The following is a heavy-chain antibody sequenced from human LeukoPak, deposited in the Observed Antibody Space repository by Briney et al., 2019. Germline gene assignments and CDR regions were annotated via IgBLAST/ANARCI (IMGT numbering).Heavy chain of an antibody. CDR3: ARAHSSSWLKRVRYYYYMDV. CDR1: GYTFTGYY. V-gene: IGHV1-2*02. Sequence: ASVKVSCKASGYTFTGYYMHWVRQAPGQGLEWMGWINPNSGGTNYAQKFQGRVTMTRDTSISTAYMELSRLGSDDTAVYYCARAHSSSWLKRVRYYYYMDVWGKGTTVTISS. CDR2: INPNSGGT. D-gene: IGHD6-13*01. J-gene: IGHJ6*03.